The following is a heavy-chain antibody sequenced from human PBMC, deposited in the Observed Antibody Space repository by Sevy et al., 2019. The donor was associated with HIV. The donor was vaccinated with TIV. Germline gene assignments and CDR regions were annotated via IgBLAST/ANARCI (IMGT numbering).Heavy chain of an antibody. J-gene: IGHJ3*02. CDR3: ARRPQLERRDDAFDI. CDR2: IYPGDSDT. Sequence: GESLKISCKGSGYSFTSYWIGWVRQMPGKGLEWMGIIYPGDSDTRYSPSFQGQVTISADKPISTAYLQWSSLKASDTVMYYCARRPQLERRDDAFDIWGQGTMVTISS. V-gene: IGHV5-51*01. CDR1: GYSFTSYW. D-gene: IGHD1-1*01.